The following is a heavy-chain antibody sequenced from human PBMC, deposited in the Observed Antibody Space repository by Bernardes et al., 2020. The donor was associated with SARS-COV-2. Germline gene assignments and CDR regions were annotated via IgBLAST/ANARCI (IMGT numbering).Heavy chain of an antibody. D-gene: IGHD6-6*01. CDR1: GYTFTSYG. V-gene: IGHV1-18*04. CDR3: ARDSSWGWDIAARGRGED. Sequence: ASVKVYCKASGYTFTSYGISWVRQAPGQGLEWMGWISAYNGNTNYAQKLQGRVTMTTDTSTSTAYMELRSLRSDDTAVYYCARDSSWGWDIAARGRGEDWGQGTLVTVSS. CDR2: ISAYNGNT. J-gene: IGHJ4*02.